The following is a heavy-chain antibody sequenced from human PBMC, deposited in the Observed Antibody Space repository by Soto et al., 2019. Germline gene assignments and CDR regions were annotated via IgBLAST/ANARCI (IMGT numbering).Heavy chain of an antibody. CDR1: GFSFGGHW. CDR2: IRPDGSGK. D-gene: IGHD1-1*01. Sequence: QTXGSLRLSCSASGFSFGGHWMNWFRQTPGRKFEWVAGIRPDGSGKFYADSVKGRFTIFRDNPKSSLYLQMNTLRAEDTAVYFCARDKDWTSDYWGQGTQVTVSS. V-gene: IGHV3-7*03. CDR3: ARDKDWTSDY. J-gene: IGHJ4*02.